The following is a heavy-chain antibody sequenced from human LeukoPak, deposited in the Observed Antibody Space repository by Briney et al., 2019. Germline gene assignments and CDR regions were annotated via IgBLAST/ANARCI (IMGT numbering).Heavy chain of an antibody. D-gene: IGHD2-21*02. V-gene: IGHV4-39*07. J-gene: IGHJ4*02. CDR3: ARVRGDSPYSFDY. CDR2: IYYSGST. Sequence: SGTLSLACTVSGGSISSFSYYWGWIRQPPGRGLEWIGTIYYSGSTYYNPSLKSRVTISTDTSKNQFSLNLRSVTAADTAVYYCARVRGDSPYSFDYWGREPWSPSPQ. CDR1: GGSISSFSYY.